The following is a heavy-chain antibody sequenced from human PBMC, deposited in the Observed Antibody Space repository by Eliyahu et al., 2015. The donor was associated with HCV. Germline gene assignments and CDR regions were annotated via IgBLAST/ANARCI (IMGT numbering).Heavy chain of an antibody. J-gene: IGHJ5*02. V-gene: IGHV1-2*02. CDR1: EDTFSAYY. CDR2: IDPKNGGT. D-gene: IGHD3-10*01. CDR3: AAYYGSGSYLWFDP. Sequence: VSCKASEDTFSAYYIHWLRQAPGQGLEWMGWIDPKNGGTHYPQKFQGRVTLTRDTSVNAAFMDMSSLRSDDTAIYYCAAYYGSGSYLWFDPWGQGTLVTVSS.